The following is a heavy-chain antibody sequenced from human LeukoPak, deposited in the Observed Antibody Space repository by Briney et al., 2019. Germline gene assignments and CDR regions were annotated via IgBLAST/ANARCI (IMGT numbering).Heavy chain of an antibody. J-gene: IGHJ4*02. V-gene: IGHV3-21*01. D-gene: IGHD2-15*01. CDR2: ISSSSSYI. Sequence: SSISSSSSYIYYADSVKGRFTISRDNAKNSLYLQMNSLRAEDTAVYYCARDYCSGGSCYSDWGQGTLVTVSS. CDR3: ARDYCSGGSCYSD.